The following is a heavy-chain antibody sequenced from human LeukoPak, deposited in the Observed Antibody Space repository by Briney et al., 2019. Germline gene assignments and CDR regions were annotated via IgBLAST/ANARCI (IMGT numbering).Heavy chain of an antibody. CDR1: VITFRSHA. CDR3: APAGVVVVPVAP. J-gene: IGHJ4*02. CDR2: INSGGRT. D-gene: IGHD2-2*01. Sequence: PGGCLGLSCGASVITFRSHAMSWVPQAPGKGREWGSAINSGGRTYYADDVKGRVPISRDNSKTTLYLQMNRPRAEDTDVYYCAPAGVVVVPVAPWGQGTLVTVSS. V-gene: IGHV3-23*01.